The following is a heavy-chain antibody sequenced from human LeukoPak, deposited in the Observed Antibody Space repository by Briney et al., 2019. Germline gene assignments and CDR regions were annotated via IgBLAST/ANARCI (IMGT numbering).Heavy chain of an antibody. D-gene: IGHD6-6*01. CDR2: INEDGSVK. CDR3: MAESSSPWEGY. V-gene: IGHV3-7*01. CDR1: GFRFSRHW. Sequence: GGSLRLSCADSGFRFSRHWMDWVRQAPGKGLEWVANINEDGSVKNYVYSVRGRFTVSRDNAKNSLYLQMNSLRGEDTAVYYCMAESSSPWEGYWGQGTLVTVSS. J-gene: IGHJ4*02.